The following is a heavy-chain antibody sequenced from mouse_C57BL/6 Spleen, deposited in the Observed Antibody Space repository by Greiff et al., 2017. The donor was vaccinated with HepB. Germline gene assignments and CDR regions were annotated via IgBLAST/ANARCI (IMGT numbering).Heavy chain of an antibody. J-gene: IGHJ4*01. Sequence: EVKVEESGGGLVQPKGSLKLSCAASGFSFNTYAMNWVRQAPGKGLEWVARIRSKSNNYATYYADSVKDRFTISRDDSESMLYLQMNNLKTEDTAMYYCVRRGGTGAMDYWGQGTSVTVSS. V-gene: IGHV10-1*01. D-gene: IGHD2-14*01. CDR2: IRSKSNNYAT. CDR1: GFSFNTYA. CDR3: VRRGGTGAMDY.